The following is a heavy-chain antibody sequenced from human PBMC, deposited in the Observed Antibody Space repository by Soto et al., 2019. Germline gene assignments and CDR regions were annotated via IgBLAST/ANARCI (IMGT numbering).Heavy chain of an antibody. J-gene: IGHJ4*02. D-gene: IGHD1-7*01. CDR1: GYTFKDYF. Sequence: ASVKVSCKASGYTFKDYFLHWVRQAPGQGLEWMGWINSNTGGTNYAQKFQGRVTMTRDTPISTAYMELSRLTSDDTAVYHCARECVVTGTHHFDYWGQGTLVTVSS. CDR2: INSNTGGT. V-gene: IGHV1-2*02. CDR3: ARECVVTGTHHFDY.